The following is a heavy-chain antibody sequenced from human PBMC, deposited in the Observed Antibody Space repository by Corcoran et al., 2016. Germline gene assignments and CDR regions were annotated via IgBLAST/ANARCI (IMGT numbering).Heavy chain of an antibody. CDR1: GFNFSSYW. D-gene: IGHD3-22*01. V-gene: IGHV3-7*03. J-gene: IGHJ4*02. CDR3: ARVNYYDSSGYYDY. Sequence: EVQLVESGGGLVQPGGSLRLSCAASGFNFSSYWMSWVRQAPGKGLEWVANIKQDGSEKYYVDSVKGRFTLSRDNAKNSLYLQMNSLRAEDTAVYYCARVNYYDSSGYYDYWGQGTLVTVSS. CDR2: IKQDGSEK.